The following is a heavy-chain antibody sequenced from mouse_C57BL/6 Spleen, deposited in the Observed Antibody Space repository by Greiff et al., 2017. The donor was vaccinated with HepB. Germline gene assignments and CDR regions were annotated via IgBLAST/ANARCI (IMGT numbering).Heavy chain of an antibody. CDR1: GFTFSVFL. V-gene: IGHV5-17*01. J-gene: IGHJ4*01. CDR2: ISSCSITI. D-gene: IGHD1-1*01. Sequence: EVKLVASGGGLVKPGWSLPLSCAASGFTFSVFLMHFFRQAPEKLLEWVAYISSCSITIYYAVPVKGRFTISRDNAKNTLFLQMTSLRSEDTAMYYCARPRTTVVAMDYWGQGTSVTVSS. CDR3: ARPRTTVVAMDY.